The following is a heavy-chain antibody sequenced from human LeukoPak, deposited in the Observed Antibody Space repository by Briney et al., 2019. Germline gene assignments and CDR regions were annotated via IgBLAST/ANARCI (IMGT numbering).Heavy chain of an antibody. J-gene: IGHJ4*02. CDR3: ARVIGYCSDTSCFEGN. D-gene: IGHD2-2*01. V-gene: IGHV3-48*01. CDR2: ISSSSTTL. CDR1: GFTFRSYS. Sequence: GGSLRLSCAASGFTFRSYSMNWVRQAPGKGLEWISYISSSSTTLYYADSVKGRFTISRDNAKNSLYLQMNSLRAEDTAVYHCARVIGYCSDTSCFEGNWGQGTLVTVSS.